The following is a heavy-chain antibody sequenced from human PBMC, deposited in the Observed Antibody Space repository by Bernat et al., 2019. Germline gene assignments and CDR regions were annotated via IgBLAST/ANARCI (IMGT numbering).Heavy chain of an antibody. J-gene: IGHJ3*02. CDR2: ISNSGGDT. CDR3: AKDQDADYYDSSGFADAFDI. D-gene: IGHD3-22*01. Sequence: EMQLLESGGGLVQPGGSLRLSCAASGFAFSRHAMSWVRQAPGKGLEWVSGISNSGGDTYYADSVKGRFTISRDNSKNTLFLQMNSLRAEDTAIYYCAKDQDADYYDSSGFADAFDIWGQGAMVTASS. CDR1: GFAFSRHA. V-gene: IGHV3-23*01.